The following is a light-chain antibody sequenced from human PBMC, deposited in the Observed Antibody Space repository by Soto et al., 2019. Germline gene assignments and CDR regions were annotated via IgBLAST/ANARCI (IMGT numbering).Light chain of an antibody. CDR2: AAS. V-gene: IGKV1-9*01. Sequence: DIQLTQSPSFLSASVGDRVTITCRASQGISNYLAWYQQKPGKAPQLLIYAASTLQSGVPSRFSGSGSGTEFPLTNSSLQPEDFATYCCQQLNSSPFTFGPGTKVDIK. CDR1: QGISNY. CDR3: QQLNSSPFT. J-gene: IGKJ3*01.